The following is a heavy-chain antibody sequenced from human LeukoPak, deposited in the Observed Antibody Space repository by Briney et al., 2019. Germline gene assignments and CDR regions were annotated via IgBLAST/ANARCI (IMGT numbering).Heavy chain of an antibody. CDR1: GYTFTSYG. D-gene: IGHD3-10*01. V-gene: IGHV1-18*01. Sequence: GASVKVSCKASGYTFTSYGISWVRQAPGQGLEWMGWISAYNGNTNYAQKFQGRVTMTTDTSTSTAYLELRSLRSDDTAVYFCARDLVGVRGVIRNDYWGQGTLVTVSS. CDR2: ISAYNGNT. CDR3: ARDLVGVRGVIRNDY. J-gene: IGHJ4*02.